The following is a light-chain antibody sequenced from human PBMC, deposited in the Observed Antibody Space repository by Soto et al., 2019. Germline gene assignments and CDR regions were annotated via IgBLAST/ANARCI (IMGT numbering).Light chain of an antibody. Sequence: QSALTQPASVSGSPGQSITISCTGTSSDVGGYNWVAWYQQHPGKAPKLMICDVSIRPSGVSDRFSGSKSGNTASLTISGLQAEDEADYYCSSYTSSNSVVFGGGTKLTAL. V-gene: IGLV2-14*03. J-gene: IGLJ3*02. CDR3: SSYTSSNSVV. CDR1: SSDVGGYNW. CDR2: DVS.